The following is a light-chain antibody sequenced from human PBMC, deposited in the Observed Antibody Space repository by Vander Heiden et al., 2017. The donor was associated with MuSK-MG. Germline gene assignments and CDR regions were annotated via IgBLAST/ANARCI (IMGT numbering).Light chain of an antibody. CDR1: QTVGSD. Sequence: EVVMRQSPATLSVSPGERVTLSCSASQTVGSDLAWYRQKPGQAPSLLISGASTRATGIPARFSGSGSGIEFTLTISSRHSEDFAVYYCQQDNKWPITFGGGTKVEIK. CDR2: GAS. CDR3: QQDNKWPIT. V-gene: IGKV3-15*01. J-gene: IGKJ4*01.